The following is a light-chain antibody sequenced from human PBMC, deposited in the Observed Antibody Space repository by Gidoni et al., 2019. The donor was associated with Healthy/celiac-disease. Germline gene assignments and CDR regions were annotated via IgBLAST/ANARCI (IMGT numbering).Light chain of an antibody. CDR1: NLGDKY. CDR2: QDS. J-gene: IGLJ2*01. Sequence: SYELTQPPSVSVSPGPTASITCSGDNLGDKYACWYQQKPGQSPVLVIYQDSKRPSGIPERFSGSNSGNTATLPISGTQAMDEADYYCQAWDSSTVVFGGGTKLTVL. CDR3: QAWDSSTVV. V-gene: IGLV3-1*01.